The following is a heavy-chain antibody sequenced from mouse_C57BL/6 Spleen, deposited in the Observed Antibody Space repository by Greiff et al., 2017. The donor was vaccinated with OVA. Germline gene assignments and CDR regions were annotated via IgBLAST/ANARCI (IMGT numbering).Heavy chain of an antibody. Sequence: EVQVVESGPELVKPGASVKISCKASGYSFTGYYMNWVKQSPEKSLEWIGEINPSTGGTTYNQKFKAKATLTVDTSSSTAYMQLKSLTSEDSALFIYARARYDYDWFAYWGQGTLVTVSA. CDR3: ARARYDYDWFAY. J-gene: IGHJ3*01. CDR1: GYSFTGYY. D-gene: IGHD2-4*01. CDR2: INPSTGGT. V-gene: IGHV1-42*01.